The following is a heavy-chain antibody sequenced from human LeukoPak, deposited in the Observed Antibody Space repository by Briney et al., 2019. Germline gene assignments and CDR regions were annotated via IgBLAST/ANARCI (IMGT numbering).Heavy chain of an antibody. V-gene: IGHV1-69*05. D-gene: IGHD6-19*01. J-gene: IGHJ4*02. CDR2: IIPIFGTA. Sequence: ASVKVSCKASGGTFSSYAISWVRQAPGQGLEWMGRIIPIFGTANYAQKFQGRVTISTDESKSTAYMEMSSLRSEDTAVYYCARGHVAVADGRFDYWGQGSLVTASS. CDR3: ARGHVAVADGRFDY. CDR1: GGTFSSYA.